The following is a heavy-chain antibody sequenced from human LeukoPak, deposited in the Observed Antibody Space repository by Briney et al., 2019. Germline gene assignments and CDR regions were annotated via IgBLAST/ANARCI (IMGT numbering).Heavy chain of an antibody. CDR3: ARGYSGYDIFDY. CDR1: GFTFSSYG. CDR2: IWYDGSNK. D-gene: IGHD5-12*01. V-gene: IGHV3-33*01. Sequence: AGGSLRLSCAAFGFTFSSYGMHWVRQAPGKGLEWVAVIWYDGSNKYYADSVKGRFTISRDNSKNTLYLQMNSLRAEDTAVYYCARGYSGYDIFDYWGQGTLVTISS. J-gene: IGHJ4*02.